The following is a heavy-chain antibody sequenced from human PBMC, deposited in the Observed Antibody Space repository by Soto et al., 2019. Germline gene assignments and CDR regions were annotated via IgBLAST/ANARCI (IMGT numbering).Heavy chain of an antibody. J-gene: IGHJ4*01. CDR3: ARGITAVWEVLAH. V-gene: IGHV4-34*01. D-gene: IGHD6-13*01. CDR2: LTQSGTT. CDR1: GGSFSDYF. Sequence: SETLSLTCDVSGGSFSDYFWTWIRQPPGKELEWIGELTQSGTTNYNPSFKSRVTISRDPSKNQFSLKLTSVTTADTAVYYCARGITAVWEVLAHWGEGTQVTVSS.